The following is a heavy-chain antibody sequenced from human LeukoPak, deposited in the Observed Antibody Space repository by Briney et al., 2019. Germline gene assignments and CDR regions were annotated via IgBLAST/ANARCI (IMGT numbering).Heavy chain of an antibody. CDR1: GSTFSGSA. CDR3: TRINYDSSGYYYNY. J-gene: IGHJ4*02. CDR2: IRSKANSYAT. D-gene: IGHD3-22*01. Sequence: QPGGSLRLSCAASGSTFSGSAMHWVRQASGKGLEWVGRIRSKANSYATAYAASVKGRFTTSRDDSKDTAYLQMNSLKTEDTAVYYCTRINYDSSGYYYNYWGQGTLVTVSS. V-gene: IGHV3-73*01.